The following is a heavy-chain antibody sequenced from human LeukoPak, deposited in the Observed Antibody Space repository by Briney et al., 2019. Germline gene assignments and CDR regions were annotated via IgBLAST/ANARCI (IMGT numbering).Heavy chain of an antibody. Sequence: PPGGSLRLSCTVSGFTVCNNSMSWLRQAPGKGLEWVSFIYSDNTHYSDSVKGRFTISRDNSKNTLYLQMNSLRAEDTAVYYCARRAGAYSHPYDYWGQGTLVTVSS. CDR2: IYSDNT. CDR1: GFTVCNNS. D-gene: IGHD4/OR15-4a*01. CDR3: ARRAGAYSHPYDY. J-gene: IGHJ4*02. V-gene: IGHV3-53*01.